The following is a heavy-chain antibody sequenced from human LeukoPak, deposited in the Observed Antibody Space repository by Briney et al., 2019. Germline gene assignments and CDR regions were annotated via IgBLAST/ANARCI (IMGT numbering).Heavy chain of an antibody. J-gene: IGHJ4*02. CDR2: IYYSGST. CDR1: GGSISSYY. D-gene: IGHD3-10*01. Sequence: SETLSLTCTVSGGSISSYYWSWIRQPPGKGLEWIGYIYYSGSTNYNPSLKSRVTISVDTSKNQFSLKLSSVTAADTAVCYCARSQGFGSERSTLDYWGQGTLVTVSS. V-gene: IGHV4-59*01. CDR3: ARSQGFGSERSTLDY.